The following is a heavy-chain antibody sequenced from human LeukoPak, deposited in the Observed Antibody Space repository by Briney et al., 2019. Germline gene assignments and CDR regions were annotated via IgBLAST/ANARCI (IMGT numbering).Heavy chain of an antibody. D-gene: IGHD5-24*01. J-gene: IGHJ5*02. V-gene: IGHV3-30*02. Sequence: PGGSLRLSCAASGFTFSSYGMHWVRQAPGKGLEWVAVIWYDGSNKYYADSVKGRFTISRDNSKNTLYLQMSSLRPEDTAIYYCYCRDDLPAWGQGTLVTISS. CDR3: YCRDDLPA. CDR1: GFTFSSYG. CDR2: IWYDGSNK.